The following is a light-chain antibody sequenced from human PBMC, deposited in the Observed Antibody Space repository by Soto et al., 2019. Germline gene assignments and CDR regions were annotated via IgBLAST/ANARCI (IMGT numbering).Light chain of an antibody. V-gene: IGKV2-29*01. CDR3: QHYNNWPIT. CDR2: GTS. CDR1: QSLLHIAGQTH. J-gene: IGKJ5*01. Sequence: DVVMTQTPLSLSVTPGQPASISCNSSQSLLHIAGQTHLFWYQQKPGQAPRLLIYGTSTRATGVPARFSGSGSGTDFTLTISSLQAADFAVYHCQHYNNWPITFGQGTRLEIK.